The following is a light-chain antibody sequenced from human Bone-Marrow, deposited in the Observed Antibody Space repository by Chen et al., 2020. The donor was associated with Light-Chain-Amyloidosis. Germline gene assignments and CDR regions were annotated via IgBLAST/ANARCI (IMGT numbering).Light chain of an antibody. V-gene: IGLV3-21*03. CDR1: NIGSQT. CDR3: QVWDSISDHSVV. CDR2: DDT. J-gene: IGLJ2*01. Sequence: SYVLTQPPSVSVAPGKTASFTCGGNNIGSQTVHWYQQKPGQAPVLVVYDDTHRPSGIPERFSGSNSGNTATLTISGVEAGDEADYYCQVWDSISDHSVVFGGGTKLTVL.